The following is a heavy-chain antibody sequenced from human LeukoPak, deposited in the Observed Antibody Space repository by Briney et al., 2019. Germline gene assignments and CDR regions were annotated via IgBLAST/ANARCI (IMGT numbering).Heavy chain of an antibody. CDR1: GFTFSSYG. CDR2: IWYDGSNT. J-gene: IGHJ4*02. CDR3: ARDKYSSSSYYFDY. D-gene: IGHD6-6*01. Sequence: GGSLRLSCAAAGFTFSSYGMHWVRQAPGKGLEWVAAIWYDGSNTYYADSVKGRCTISRDNSKNPLYLQINSLRAEDTAVYYCARDKYSSSSYYFDYWGEGTLVTVSS. V-gene: IGHV3-33*01.